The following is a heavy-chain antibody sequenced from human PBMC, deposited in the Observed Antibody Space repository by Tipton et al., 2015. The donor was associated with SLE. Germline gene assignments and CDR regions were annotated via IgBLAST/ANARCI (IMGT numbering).Heavy chain of an antibody. J-gene: IGHJ6*02. V-gene: IGHV3-30*04. CDR1: GFTFSNNA. CDR2: MSYIGNNK. Sequence: SLRLSCAASGFTFSNNAMHWVRQAPGTGLEWVAFMSYIGNNKHYADSVKGRFTISRDNSKSTLYLQMNSLRAEDTALYYCARELLPYYGMDVWGQGTTVTVSS. CDR3: ARELLPYYGMDV. D-gene: IGHD2-15*01.